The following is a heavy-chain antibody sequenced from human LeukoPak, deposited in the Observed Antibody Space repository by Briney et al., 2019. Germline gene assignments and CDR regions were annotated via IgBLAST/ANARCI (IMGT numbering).Heavy chain of an antibody. CDR2: IYHSGST. J-gene: IGHJ5*02. V-gene: IGHV4-38-2*02. CDR1: GYSISSGYY. Sequence: SETLSLTCTVSGYSISSGYYWGWIRQPPGKGLEWIGSIYHSGSTYYNPSLKSRVTISVDTSKNQLSLKLSSVTAADTAVYYCARGYDFWSGYGHNWFDPWGQGTLVTVSS. CDR3: ARGYDFWSGYGHNWFDP. D-gene: IGHD3-3*01.